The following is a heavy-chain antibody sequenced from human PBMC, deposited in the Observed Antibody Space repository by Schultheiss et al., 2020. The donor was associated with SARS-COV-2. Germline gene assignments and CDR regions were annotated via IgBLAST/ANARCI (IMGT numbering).Heavy chain of an antibody. CDR2: ISSSGSTI. Sequence: GGSLRLSCAASGFTFSSYSMNWVRQAPGKGLEWVSSISSSGSTIYYADSVKGRFTISRDNAKNSLYLQMNSLRAEDTAVYYCARAEVGLDYWGQGTLVTVSS. V-gene: IGHV3-48*04. CDR3: ARAEVGLDY. J-gene: IGHJ4*02. D-gene: IGHD1-26*01. CDR1: GFTFSSYS.